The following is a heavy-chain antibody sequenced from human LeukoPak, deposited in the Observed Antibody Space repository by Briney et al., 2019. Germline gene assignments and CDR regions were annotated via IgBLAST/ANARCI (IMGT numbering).Heavy chain of an antibody. CDR2: ISDDGRRK. J-gene: IGHJ4*02. CDR1: GFSFISYG. Sequence: GGSLRLSCAASGFSFISYGMHWVRQAPGKGLEWVGVISDDGRRKDYADSVKGRFTISRDNSKNTLYLQMNRLRAEDTAVYYCAKRPSDYGDYVSYFDYWGQGTLVTVSS. CDR3: AKRPSDYGDYVSYFDY. D-gene: IGHD4-17*01. V-gene: IGHV3-30*18.